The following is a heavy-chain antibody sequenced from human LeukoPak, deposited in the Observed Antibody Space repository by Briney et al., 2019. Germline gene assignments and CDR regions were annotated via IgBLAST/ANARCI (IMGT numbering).Heavy chain of an antibody. Sequence: PGGSLRLSCAASGFTFDDYAMHWVRQAPGKGLEWVSGISWNSGSIGYADSVKGRFTISRDNAKNSLYLQMNSLRAEDTALYYCAKGYYYDSSGIPDYWGQGTLVTVSS. CDR3: AKGYYYDSSGIPDY. CDR2: ISWNSGSI. J-gene: IGHJ4*02. V-gene: IGHV3-9*01. CDR1: GFTFDDYA. D-gene: IGHD3-22*01.